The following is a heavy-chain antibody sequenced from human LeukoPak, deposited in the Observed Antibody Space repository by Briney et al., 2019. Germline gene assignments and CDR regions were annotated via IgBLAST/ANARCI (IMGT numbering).Heavy chain of an antibody. CDR2: IIPIFGTA. V-gene: IGHV1-69*01. CDR3: ASLWSPDYGVFDY. Sequence: SVKVSCKASGGTFSSYAISWVRQAPGQGLEWMGGIIPIFGTADYAQKFQGRVTITADESTSTAYMELSSLRSEDTAVYYCASLWSPDYGVFDYWGQGTLVTVSS. J-gene: IGHJ4*02. CDR1: GGTFSSYA. D-gene: IGHD4-17*01.